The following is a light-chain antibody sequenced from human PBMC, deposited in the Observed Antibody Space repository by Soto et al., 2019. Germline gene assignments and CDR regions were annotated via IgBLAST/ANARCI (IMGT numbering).Light chain of an antibody. CDR1: QSVGRNY. CDR3: QQYGTSPWA. J-gene: IGKJ1*01. V-gene: IGKV3-20*01. Sequence: EIVLTQFPGTLSLSPGERATLSRRASQSVGRNYVAWYQQKPGQAPRVIIYAASNRASGIPDRFSGSGSGSDFTLTISRLEPEDFAVYYCQQYGTSPWAFGQGNKVEIK. CDR2: AAS.